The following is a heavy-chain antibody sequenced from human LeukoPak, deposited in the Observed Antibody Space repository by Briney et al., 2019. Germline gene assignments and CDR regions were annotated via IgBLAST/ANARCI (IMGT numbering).Heavy chain of an antibody. Sequence: ASVKVSCKPSGYTFTSYDINWVRQATGQGLEWMGWMNPNSGNTGYAQKFQGRVTITRNTSISTAYMELSSLRSEDTAVYYCARGRTANAEYFQHWGQGTLVTVSS. D-gene: IGHD2-21*02. CDR3: ARGRTANAEYFQH. CDR1: GYTFTSYD. J-gene: IGHJ1*01. CDR2: MNPNSGNT. V-gene: IGHV1-8*03.